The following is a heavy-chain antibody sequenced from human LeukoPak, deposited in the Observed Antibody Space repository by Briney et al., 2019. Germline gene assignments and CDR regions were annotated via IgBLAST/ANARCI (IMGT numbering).Heavy chain of an antibody. CDR3: ARSSGYDILTGYFGP. Sequence: KPSETLSLTCAVYGGSFSGYYWSWLRQPPGKGLEWIGEINHSGSTNYNPSLKSRVTISVDTSKNQFSLKLSSVTAADTAVYYCARSSGYDILTGYFGPWGQGTLVTVSS. V-gene: IGHV4-34*01. D-gene: IGHD3-9*01. J-gene: IGHJ5*02. CDR2: INHSGST. CDR1: GGSFSGYY.